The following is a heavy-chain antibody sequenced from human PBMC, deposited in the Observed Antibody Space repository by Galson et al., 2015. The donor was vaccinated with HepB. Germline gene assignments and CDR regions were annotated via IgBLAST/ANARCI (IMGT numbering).Heavy chain of an antibody. CDR1: GFTFSSYS. V-gene: IGHV3-21*01. CDR3: ARDLAAAGQPTSYYYYYGMDV. D-gene: IGHD6-13*01. J-gene: IGHJ6*02. Sequence: SLRLSCAASGFTFSSYSMNWVRQAPGKGLEWVSSISSSSSYIYYADSVKGRFTISRDNAKNSLYLQMNSLRAEDTAVYYCARDLAAAGQPTSYYYYYGMDVWGQGTTVTVSS. CDR2: ISSSSSYI.